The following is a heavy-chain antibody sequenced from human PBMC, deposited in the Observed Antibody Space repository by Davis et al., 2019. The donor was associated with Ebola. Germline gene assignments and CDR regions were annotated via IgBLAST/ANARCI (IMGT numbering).Heavy chain of an antibody. V-gene: IGHV1-18*01. D-gene: IGHD3-10*01. CDR1: GYIFSTYG. J-gene: IGHJ5*02. CDR3: ARGWFGESLSGDWFDP. CDR2: ISPHNGNT. Sequence: ASVKVSCKASGYIFSTYGINWVRQAPGQGLEWMGWISPHNGNTSYAQRIQDRVTMTTDTSASTAYMELMSLRSDDTAVYYCARGWFGESLSGDWFDPWGQGSLVTVSS.